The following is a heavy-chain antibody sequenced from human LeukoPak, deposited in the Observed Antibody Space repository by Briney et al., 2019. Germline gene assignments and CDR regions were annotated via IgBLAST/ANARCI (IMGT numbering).Heavy chain of an antibody. CDR3: ARQVTFGYAHAYYFDY. CDR2: FHSGGST. Sequence: SSYWMSWVRQSPGKGLEWIGTFHSGGSTYFSPSLKNRLTISVDTSKNQFSLRLSSVTAADTAVYYCARQVTFGYAHAYYFDYWGQGTLVTVSS. V-gene: IGHV4-39*01. CDR1: SSYW. D-gene: IGHD3-16*01. J-gene: IGHJ4*02.